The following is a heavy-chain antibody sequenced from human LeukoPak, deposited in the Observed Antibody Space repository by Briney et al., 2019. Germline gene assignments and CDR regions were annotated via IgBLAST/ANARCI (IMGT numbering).Heavy chain of an antibody. V-gene: IGHV1-69*13. CDR1: GGTSNNYR. CDR3: ARDRVVGLGLDNAFDI. D-gene: IGHD3-3*01. J-gene: IGHJ3*02. Sequence: SVKVSCKASGGTSNNYRINWVRQAPGQGLEWMGGIIPIFGTPNYAQKFQDRLTITADESTSTAYMEMSSLRSEDTAVYFCARDRVVGLGLDNAFDIWGQGTMISVSS. CDR2: IIPIFGTP.